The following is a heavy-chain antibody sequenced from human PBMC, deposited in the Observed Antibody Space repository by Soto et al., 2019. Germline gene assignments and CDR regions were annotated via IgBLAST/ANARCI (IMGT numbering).Heavy chain of an antibody. Sequence: GASVKVSCKASGGTFSSYAISWVRQAPGQGLEWMGGIIPIFGTANYAQKFQGRVTITADESTSTAYMELSSLRSEDTAVYYCARDPGPDCSGGSCYSNYWGQGTLVTVSS. J-gene: IGHJ4*02. V-gene: IGHV1-69*13. D-gene: IGHD2-15*01. CDR2: IIPIFGTA. CDR1: GGTFSSYA. CDR3: ARDPGPDCSGGSCYSNY.